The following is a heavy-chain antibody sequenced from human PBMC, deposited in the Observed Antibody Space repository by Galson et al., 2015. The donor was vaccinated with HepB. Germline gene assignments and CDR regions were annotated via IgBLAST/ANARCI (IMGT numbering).Heavy chain of an antibody. CDR3: AGESPHIVVGVMDA. V-gene: IGHV3-7*01. CDR2: IKQDGSEK. Sequence: SLRLSCAASGFTFSSYWMSWVRQAPGKGLEWVANIKQDGSEKYYVDSVKGRFTISRDNVKNSLYLQMNSLRAEDTAVYYCAGESPHIVVGVMDAWGKGTTVTVSS. J-gene: IGHJ6*04. D-gene: IGHD2-21*01. CDR1: GFTFSSYW.